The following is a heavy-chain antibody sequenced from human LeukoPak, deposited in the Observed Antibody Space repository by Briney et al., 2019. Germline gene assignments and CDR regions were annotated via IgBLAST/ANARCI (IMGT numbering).Heavy chain of an antibody. CDR1: GFTFSSYT. V-gene: IGHV3-23*01. Sequence: PGGSLRLSCAASGFTFSSYTMSWVRQAPGKGLEWVSTITTSDGNTYYADSVKGRFTVSRDNSKNTLYLQMNSLRAEDTAVYYCAKDRVSYYDILTGPLNWGQGTLVTVSS. CDR3: AKDRVSYYDILTGPLN. CDR2: ITTSDGNT. J-gene: IGHJ4*02. D-gene: IGHD3-9*01.